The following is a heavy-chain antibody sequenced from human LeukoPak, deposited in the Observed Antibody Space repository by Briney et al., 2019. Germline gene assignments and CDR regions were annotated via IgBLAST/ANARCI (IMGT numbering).Heavy chain of an antibody. V-gene: IGHV4-39*02. CDR2: IYYSGST. J-gene: IGHJ4*02. CDR3: ARELDYSNYGYFDY. CDR1: GGSISSSSYY. Sequence: SETLSLXCTVSGGSISSSSYYWVWNRQPPGKGREWIGSIYYSGSTYYNPSLKSRVTISVDTSKNQFSLKLSSVTAADTAVYYCARELDYSNYGYFDYWGQGTLVTVSS. D-gene: IGHD4-11*01.